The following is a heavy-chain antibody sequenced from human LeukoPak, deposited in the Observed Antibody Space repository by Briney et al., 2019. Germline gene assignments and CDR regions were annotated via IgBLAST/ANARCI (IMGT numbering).Heavy chain of an antibody. CDR2: IYYSGST. V-gene: IGHV4-39*07. J-gene: IGHJ4*02. CDR3: AREIRGGSSWSDY. Sequence: SETLSLTCTVSGGSISSSSYYWGWIRQPPGKGLEWIGSIYYSGSTYYNPSLKSRVTISVDTSKNQFSLKLSSVTAADTAVYYCAREIRGGSSWSDYWGQGTLVTVSS. D-gene: IGHD6-13*01. CDR1: GGSISSSSYY.